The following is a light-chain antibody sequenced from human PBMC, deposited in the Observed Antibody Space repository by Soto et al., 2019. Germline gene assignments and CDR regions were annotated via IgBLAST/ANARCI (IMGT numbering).Light chain of an antibody. Sequence: QSVLTQPPSVSGAPGQRVTISCTGSSSSIGAGYDVHWYQHLPGTAPKLLIYGNTNRPSGVPDRFSGSKSGTSASLAITGLQAEDEADYYCQSYDSSLSAVVFGGGTKLTVL. V-gene: IGLV1-40*01. CDR2: GNT. J-gene: IGLJ2*01. CDR3: QSYDSSLSAVV. CDR1: SSSIGAGYD.